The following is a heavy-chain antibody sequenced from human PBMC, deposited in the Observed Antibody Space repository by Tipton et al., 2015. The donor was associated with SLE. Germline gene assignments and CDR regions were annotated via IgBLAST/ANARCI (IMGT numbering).Heavy chain of an antibody. J-gene: IGHJ3*02. CDR2: IYYSGST. D-gene: IGHD4-17*01. CDR3: ARPSGGTVFDAFDI. V-gene: IGHV4-59*07. Sequence: TLSLTCTVSGGSLSSYYWSWIRPPPGKGLGWIGYIYYSGSTNYNPSLTSRVTISVDTTKNKFSLKLSSVTAADTAVYYCARPSGGTVFDAFDIWGQGTMVTVSS. CDR1: GGSLSSYY.